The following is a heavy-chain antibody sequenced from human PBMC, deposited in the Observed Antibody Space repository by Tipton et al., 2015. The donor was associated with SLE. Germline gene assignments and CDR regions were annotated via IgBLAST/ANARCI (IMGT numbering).Heavy chain of an antibody. Sequence: SLRLSCAASGFTFSNYAMHWVRQAPGKGLEWVAVISYDGSNKYYADSVKGRFTISRDNSKNTLYLQMNSLRAEDTAVYYCASSLLWFGELLDWGQGTLATVSS. CDR2: ISYDGSNK. D-gene: IGHD3-10*01. CDR1: GFTFSNYA. J-gene: IGHJ4*02. V-gene: IGHV3-30*04. CDR3: ASSLLWFGELLD.